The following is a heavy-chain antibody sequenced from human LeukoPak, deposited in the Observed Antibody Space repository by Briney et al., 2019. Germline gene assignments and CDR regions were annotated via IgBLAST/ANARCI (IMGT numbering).Heavy chain of an antibody. CDR3: ARQRRLELLDY. V-gene: IGHV4-39*01. CDR2: ISYSGDI. D-gene: IGHD3-16*01. Sequence: PSETLSLTCTVSGGSISSSTYYWGWIRQPPGKGLEWIGSISYSGDIYYNPSLKSRVTISVDTSKNQFSLKLNSVTAADTAVYYCARQRRLELLDYWGQGTLVTVSS. CDR1: GGSISSSTYY. J-gene: IGHJ4*02.